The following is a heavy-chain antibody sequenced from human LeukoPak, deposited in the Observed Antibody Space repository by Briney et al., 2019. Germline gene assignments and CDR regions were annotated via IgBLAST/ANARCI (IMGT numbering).Heavy chain of an antibody. CDR1: GFTFSSYW. D-gene: IGHD3-3*01. V-gene: IGHV3-74*01. Sequence: GGSLRLSCAASGFTFSSYWMHWVRQAPGKGLEWVSRINSDGSSTSYADSVKGRFTISRDNSKNTLYLQMNSLRAEDTAVYYCARDASITIFGVVINYYYYGMDVWGQGTTVTVSS. CDR2: INSDGSST. CDR3: ARDASITIFGVVINYYYYGMDV. J-gene: IGHJ6*02.